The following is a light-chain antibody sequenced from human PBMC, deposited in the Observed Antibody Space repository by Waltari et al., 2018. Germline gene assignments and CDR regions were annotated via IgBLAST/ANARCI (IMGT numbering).Light chain of an antibody. CDR1: SSDVGGYNY. V-gene: IGLV2-8*01. CDR2: DVN. Sequence: QSALTQPPSASGSPGQSVTISCTGTSSDVGGYNYVSWYQQHPGKAPKLMVYDVNKRPSGVPVRLSGSKSGTTASLTVSGLQTEDEADYYCSSYAGSNNLGVFGGGTKLTVL. J-gene: IGLJ2*01. CDR3: SSYAGSNNLGV.